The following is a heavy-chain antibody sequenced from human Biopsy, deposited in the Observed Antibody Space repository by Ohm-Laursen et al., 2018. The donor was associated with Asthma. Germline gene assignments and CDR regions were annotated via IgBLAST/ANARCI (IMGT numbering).Heavy chain of an antibody. CDR1: RFTYE. CDR2: ISYDGSTK. CDR3: ARDVVWFREVGGMDV. V-gene: IGHV3-30*03. Sequence: SLRLSCAAPRFTYEMHWVRQAPGKGLEWVAVISYDGSTKYSADSVKGRFIVSRDISKNILSLQMNSLRPEDTAVYYCARDVVWFREVGGMDVWGQGATVTVSS. J-gene: IGHJ6*02. D-gene: IGHD3-10*01.